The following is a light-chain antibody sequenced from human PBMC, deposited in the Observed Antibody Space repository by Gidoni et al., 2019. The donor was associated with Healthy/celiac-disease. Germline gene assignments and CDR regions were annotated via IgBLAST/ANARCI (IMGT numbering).Light chain of an antibody. Sequence: AIRMTQSPSSFSASTGDRVTITCRASQGISSYLAWYQQKPGNAPKLLIYAASTLQSGVPSRFSGSGSGTDFTLTISCLQSEDFATYYCQQYYSYLFTFGPGTKVDIK. CDR3: QQYYSYLFT. CDR2: AAS. CDR1: QGISSY. V-gene: IGKV1-8*01. J-gene: IGKJ3*01.